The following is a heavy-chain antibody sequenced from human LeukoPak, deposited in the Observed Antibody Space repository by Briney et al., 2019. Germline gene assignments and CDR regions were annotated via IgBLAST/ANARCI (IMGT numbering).Heavy chain of an antibody. V-gene: IGHV4-34*01. CDR3: ARGRWLRYFDY. D-gene: IGHD4-23*01. CDR2: INHSGST. Sequence: KTSETLSLTCAVYGGSFSGYYWSWIRQPPGKGLEWIGEINHSGSTNYNPSLKSRVTISVDTSKNQFSLKLSSVTAADTAVYYCARGRWLRYFDYWGQGTLVTVSS. CDR1: GGSFSGYY. J-gene: IGHJ4*02.